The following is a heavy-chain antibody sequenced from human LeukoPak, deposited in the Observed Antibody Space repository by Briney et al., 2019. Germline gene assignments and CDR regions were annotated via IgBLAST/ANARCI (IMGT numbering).Heavy chain of an antibody. CDR2: IYYSGST. V-gene: IGHV4-59*01. Sequence: SETLSLTCTVSGGSISSYYWSWIRQPPGKGLEWIGYIYYSGSTNYNPSLNRRVTISVDTSKNQFSLKLSSVTAADTAVYYCARAQWGIAAAGYDYWGQGTLVTVSS. J-gene: IGHJ4*02. CDR3: ARAQWGIAAAGYDY. CDR1: GGSISSYY. D-gene: IGHD6-13*01.